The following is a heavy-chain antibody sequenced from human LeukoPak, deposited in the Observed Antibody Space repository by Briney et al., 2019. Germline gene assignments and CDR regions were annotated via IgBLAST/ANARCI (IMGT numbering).Heavy chain of an antibody. CDR1: GFTFSSYA. CDR2: ISGSGGST. D-gene: IGHD3-3*01. J-gene: IGHJ4*02. V-gene: IGHV3-23*01. CDR3: AKAQITIFGVVTVLTY. Sequence: GGSLRLSCAASGFTFSSYAMSWVRQAPGKGLEWVSAISGSGGSTYYADSVKGRFTISRDNSKNTLYLQMNSLRAEDTAVYYCAKAQITIFGVVTVLTYWGQGTLVTVSS.